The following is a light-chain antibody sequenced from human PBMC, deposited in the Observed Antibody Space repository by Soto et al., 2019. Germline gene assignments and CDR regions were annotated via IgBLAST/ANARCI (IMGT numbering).Light chain of an antibody. CDR3: ASDTRPTTLV. V-gene: IGLV2-14*01. CDR2: DVN. Sequence: QSVLTQPASVSGSPGQSITISCTGTISDIGGYNFISWYQHHPGKAHKLVIYDVNNRPSGISHRFSGSKSGNTASLTISGLQAEDEADYYCASDTRPTTLVFGGGTKLTVL. J-gene: IGLJ2*01. CDR1: ISDIGGYNF.